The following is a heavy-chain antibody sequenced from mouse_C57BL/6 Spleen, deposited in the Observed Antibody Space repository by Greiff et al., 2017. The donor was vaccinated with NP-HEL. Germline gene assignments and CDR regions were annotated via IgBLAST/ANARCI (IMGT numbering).Heavy chain of an antibody. J-gene: IGHJ3*01. CDR3: ARREYGYDEAWFAY. D-gene: IGHD2-2*01. V-gene: IGHV1-52*01. CDR2: IDPSDSET. Sequence: QVQLQQPGAELVRPGSSVKLSCKASGYTFTSYWMHWVKQRPIQGLEWIGNIDPSDSETHYNQKFKDKATLTVDKSSSTAYMQLSSLTSEDSAVYYCARREYGYDEAWFAYWGQGTLVTVSA. CDR1: GYTFTSYW.